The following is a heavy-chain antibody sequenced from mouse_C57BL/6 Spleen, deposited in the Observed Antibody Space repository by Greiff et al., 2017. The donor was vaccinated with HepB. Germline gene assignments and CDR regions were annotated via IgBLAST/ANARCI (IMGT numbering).Heavy chain of an antibody. CDR3: ARGEWYLPYYYAMDY. CDR1: GYTFTDYY. D-gene: IGHD1-1*02. V-gene: IGHV1-26*01. Sequence: EVQLQQSGPELVKPGASVKISCKASGYTFTDYYMNWVKQSHGKSLEWIGDINPNNGGTSYNQKFKGKATLTVDMSSSTAYMELRSLTSEDSAVYYCARGEWYLPYYYAMDYWGQGTSVTVSS. CDR2: INPNNGGT. J-gene: IGHJ4*01.